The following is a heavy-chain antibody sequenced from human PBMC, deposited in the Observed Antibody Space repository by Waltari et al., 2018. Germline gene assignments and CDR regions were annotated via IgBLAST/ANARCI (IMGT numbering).Heavy chain of an antibody. D-gene: IGHD6-19*01. V-gene: IGHV4-61*02. CDR2: IYTSGST. Sequence: QVQLQESGPGLVKPSQTLSLTCTVSGGSISSGSYYWSWIRQPAGKGLEWIGRIYTSGSTNYNPSLKSRVTISVDTSKNQFSLKLSSVTAADTAVYYCAGGGSSGPTPHFDYWGQGTLVTVSS. CDR3: AGGGSSGPTPHFDY. CDR1: GGSISSGSYY. J-gene: IGHJ4*02.